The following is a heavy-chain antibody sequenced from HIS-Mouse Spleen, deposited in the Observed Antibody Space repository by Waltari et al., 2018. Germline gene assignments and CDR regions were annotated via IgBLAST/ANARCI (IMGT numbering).Heavy chain of an antibody. J-gene: IGHJ4*02. Sequence: QWYQRRVTITADESTSTAYMELSSLRSEDTAVYYCASPGSSNYFDYWGQGTLVTVSS. V-gene: IGHV1-69*01. D-gene: IGHD6-13*01. CDR3: ASPGSSNYFDY.